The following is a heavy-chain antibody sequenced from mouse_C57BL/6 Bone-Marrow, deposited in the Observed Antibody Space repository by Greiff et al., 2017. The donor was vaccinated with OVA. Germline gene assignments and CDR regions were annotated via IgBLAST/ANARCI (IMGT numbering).Heavy chain of an antibody. CDR3: ARSYYYGSSYAWYFDV. D-gene: IGHD1-1*01. CDR2: IYWDDDK. CDR1: GFSLSTSGMG. Sequence: QVTLKVSGPGILQSSQTLSLTCSFSGFSLSTSGMGVSWIRQPSGKGLEWLAHIYWDDDKRYNPSLKSRLTISKDTSRNQVFLKITSVDTADTATYYCARSYYYGSSYAWYFDVWGTGTTVTVSS. V-gene: IGHV8-12*01. J-gene: IGHJ1*03.